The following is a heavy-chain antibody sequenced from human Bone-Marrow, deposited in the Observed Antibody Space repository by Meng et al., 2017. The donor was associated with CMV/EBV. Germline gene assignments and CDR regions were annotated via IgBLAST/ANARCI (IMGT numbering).Heavy chain of an antibody. Sequence: SVNVSCKGSGYSFTSYWIGWVRQMPGKGLEWMGIIYPGDSDTRYSPSFQGQVTISADKSISTAYLQWSSLKASDTAMYYCARAYGSGSYFVNYYYGMDVWGQGTTGTVSS. V-gene: IGHV5-51*01. CDR2: IYPGDSDT. D-gene: IGHD3-10*01. CDR3: ARAYGSGSYFVNYYYGMDV. J-gene: IGHJ6*02. CDR1: GYSFTSYW.